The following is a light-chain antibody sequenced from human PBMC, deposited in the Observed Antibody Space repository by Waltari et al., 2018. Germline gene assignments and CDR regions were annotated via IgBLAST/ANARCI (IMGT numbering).Light chain of an antibody. Sequence: DIVMTQSPLSLPVTPGEAASISCRSGLSLLHSNGNNYLDWDLQRPGQSPQLLVYLGSHRAYGVPDRFSCSGSGTGFILHLSRVEPEDFGIYYCMQSLQGLWKFGPGTQVEVK. CDR1: LSLLHSNGNNY. J-gene: IGKJ1*01. V-gene: IGKV2-28*01. CDR3: MQSLQGLWK. CDR2: LGS.